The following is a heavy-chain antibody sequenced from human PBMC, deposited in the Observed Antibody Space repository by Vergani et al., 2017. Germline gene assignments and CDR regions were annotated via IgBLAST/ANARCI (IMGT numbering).Heavy chain of an antibody. V-gene: IGHV4-34*01. CDR3: ARLLSGVPAANVPRTNMDV. CDR1: GGSFSGYY. Sequence: QVQLQQWGAGLLKPSETLSLTCAVYGGSFSGYYWSWIRQPPGKGLEWIGEINHSGSTNYNPSLKSRVTISVDTSKNQFSLKLCSVTAADTAVYYCARLLSGVPAANVPRTNMDVWGKGTTVTVSS. D-gene: IGHD2-2*01. J-gene: IGHJ6*03. CDR2: INHSGST.